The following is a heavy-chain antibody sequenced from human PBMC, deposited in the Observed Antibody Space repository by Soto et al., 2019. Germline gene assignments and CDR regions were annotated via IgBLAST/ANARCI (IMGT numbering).Heavy chain of an antibody. CDR1: VFSIIIINC. CDR3: ADLYYGSGFIDE. D-gene: IGHD3-3*01. Sequence: PSETLSLTCSFSVFSIIIINCCSCVRQPPGKGLEWIVEVFHIVSTNYNPSLKSLLTISVYKSKNQFSLKLTSVTASDTAVYYCADLYYGSGFIDEWGQRNMVTVSS. J-gene: IGHJ4*02. V-gene: IGHV4-4*02. CDR2: VFHIVST.